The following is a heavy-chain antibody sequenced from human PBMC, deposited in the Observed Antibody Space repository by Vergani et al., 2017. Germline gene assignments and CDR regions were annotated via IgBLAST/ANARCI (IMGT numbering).Heavy chain of an antibody. CDR2: IYHSGST. J-gene: IGHJ4*02. D-gene: IGHD5-18*01. V-gene: IGHV4-38-2*02. CDR1: GYSISSGYY. CDR3: ARDDSYGYLDY. Sequence: QVQLQESGPGLVKPSETLSLTCTVSGYSISSGYYWGWIRQPPGKGLEWIGSIYHSGSTYSNPSLNSRVTISVDTSKNQFSLKLSSVTAADTAVDYCARDDSYGYLDYWGQGTLVTVSS.